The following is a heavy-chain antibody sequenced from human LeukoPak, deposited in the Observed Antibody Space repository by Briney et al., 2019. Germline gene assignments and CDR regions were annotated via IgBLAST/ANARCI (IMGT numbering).Heavy chain of an antibody. J-gene: IGHJ4*02. CDR1: GGSISSYY. Sequence: SETLSLTCTVSGGSISSYYWSWIRQPPGKGLEWIGYIYYSGSTNYNPSLKSRVTISVDTSKDQFSLKLSSVTAADTAVYYCARGVVVPAAIDYWGQATLVTVSS. D-gene: IGHD2-2*01. CDR2: IYYSGST. V-gene: IGHV4-59*01. CDR3: ARGVVVPAAIDY.